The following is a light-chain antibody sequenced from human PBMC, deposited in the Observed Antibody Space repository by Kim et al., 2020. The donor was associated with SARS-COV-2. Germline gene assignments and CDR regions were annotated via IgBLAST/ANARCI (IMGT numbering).Light chain of an antibody. V-gene: IGKV3-20*01. Sequence: SPGERATLSCRASQTVNSRYLAWYQQTPGQATRLLIYGASTRAAGIPDRFIGSGSGTDFTLTISRLEPEDFAVYYCHQYGSSPWTSGHGTKVDIK. CDR3: HQYGSSPWT. J-gene: IGKJ1*01. CDR2: GAS. CDR1: QTVNSRY.